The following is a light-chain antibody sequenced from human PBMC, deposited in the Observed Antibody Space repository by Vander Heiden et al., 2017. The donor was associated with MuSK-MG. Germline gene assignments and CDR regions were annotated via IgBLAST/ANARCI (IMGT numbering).Light chain of an antibody. J-gene: IGKJ4*01. CDR3: QQRSNWLT. Sequence: EIVLTQSPATLSLSPGERATLSCRASQSVSIYLAWYQQKPGQAPRLLIYDASNRANCIPDRFSGSGSGTDFTLTSSSREPEDFAVYYWQQRSNWLTFGGGTKVEIK. CDR2: DAS. CDR1: QSVSIY. V-gene: IGKV3-11*01.